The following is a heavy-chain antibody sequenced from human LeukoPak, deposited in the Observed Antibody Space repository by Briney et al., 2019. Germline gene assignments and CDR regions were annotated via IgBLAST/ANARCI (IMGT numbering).Heavy chain of an antibody. D-gene: IGHD6-19*01. V-gene: IGHV3-30*02. CDR2: IRNDGSNK. CDR3: AKDQGSGAFDY. Sequence: PGGSLRLSCAASGFTFSSYGTHWVRQAPGKGLDWVAFIRNDGSNKYYADSVKGRFTISRDNSKNTLYLQMNSLRGEDTAVYYCAKDQGSGAFDYWGQGTLVTVSS. J-gene: IGHJ4*02. CDR1: GFTFSSYG.